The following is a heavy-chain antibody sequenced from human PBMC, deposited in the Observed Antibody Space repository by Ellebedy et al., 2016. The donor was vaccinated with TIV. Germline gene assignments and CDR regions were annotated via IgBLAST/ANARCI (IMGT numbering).Heavy chain of an antibody. CDR1: GYTFTGYY. D-gene: IGHD6-13*01. CDR3: ARDQLDKQQLVPGWFNP. Sequence: ASVKVSXXASGYTFTGYYMHWVRQAPGQGLEWMGWINPNSGGTNYAQKFQGRVTMTRDTSISTAYMELSRLRSDDTAVYYCARDQLDKQQLVPGWFNPWGQGTLVTVSS. J-gene: IGHJ5*02. CDR2: INPNSGGT. V-gene: IGHV1-2*02.